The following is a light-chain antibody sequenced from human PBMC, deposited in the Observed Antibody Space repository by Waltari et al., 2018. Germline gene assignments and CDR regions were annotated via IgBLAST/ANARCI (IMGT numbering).Light chain of an antibody. CDR3: QVWDSSSDHWV. CDR1: NIGRKS. J-gene: IGLJ3*02. V-gene: IGLV3-21*04. CDR2: YDS. Sequence: SYVLTQPPSVSVAPGKTDRITCGGNNIGRKSVHWYQQKPGQAPVLVIYYDSDRPSGIPERFSGANSGNTATLTISRVEAGDEADYYCQVWDSSSDHWVFGGGTKLTVL.